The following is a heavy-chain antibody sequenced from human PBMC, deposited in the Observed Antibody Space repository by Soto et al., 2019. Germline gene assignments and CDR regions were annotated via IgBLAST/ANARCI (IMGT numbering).Heavy chain of an antibody. V-gene: IGHV3-30*18. CDR3: AKESAVAGSYYYYYGMDV. CDR1: GFTFSSYG. Sequence: QVQLVESGGGVVQPGRSLRLSCAAYGFTFSSYGMHWVRQAPGKGLEWVAVISYDGSNKYYADSVKGRFTISRDNSKNTLYLQMNSLRAEDTAVYYCAKESAVAGSYYYYYGMDVWGQGTTVTVSS. CDR2: ISYDGSNK. D-gene: IGHD6-19*01. J-gene: IGHJ6*02.